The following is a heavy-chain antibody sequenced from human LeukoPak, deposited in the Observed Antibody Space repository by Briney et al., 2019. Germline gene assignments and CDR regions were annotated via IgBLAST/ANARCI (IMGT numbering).Heavy chain of an antibody. CDR2: FDPEDGET. D-gene: IGHD2/OR15-2a*01. Sequence: ASVKVSCKVSGYTLTELSMHWVRQAPGKGLEWMGGFDPEDGETIYAQKFQGRVTMTEDTSTDTAYMELSSLRSEDTAVYYCATEPPSPRRSMGYGMDVWGQGTTVTVSS. J-gene: IGHJ6*02. CDR3: ATEPPSPRRSMGYGMDV. V-gene: IGHV1-24*01. CDR1: GYTLTELS.